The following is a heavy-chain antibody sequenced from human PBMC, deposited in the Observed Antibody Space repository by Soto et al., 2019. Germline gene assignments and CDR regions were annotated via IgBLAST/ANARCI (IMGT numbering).Heavy chain of an antibody. Sequence: PGGSLRLSCTASGFTFGDYAMSWFRQAPGKGLEWVGFIRSKGYGGTTEYAASVKGRFSISRDDSKSIAYLQMNSLKTEDTAVYYCARDPTYSSTAAYWYFDLWGRGTLVTVSS. D-gene: IGHD6-13*01. CDR1: GFTFGDYA. CDR3: ARDPTYSSTAAYWYFDL. J-gene: IGHJ2*01. V-gene: IGHV3-49*03. CDR2: IRSKGYGGTT.